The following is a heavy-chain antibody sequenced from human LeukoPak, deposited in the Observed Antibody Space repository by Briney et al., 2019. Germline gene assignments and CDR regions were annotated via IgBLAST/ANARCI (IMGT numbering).Heavy chain of an antibody. D-gene: IGHD3-3*01. Sequence: PSETLSLTCTVSGGAISSGDYYWSCIRQHPGRGREWIGYIYYSGSTYYNPSLKSRVTISVDTSKNQFSLKLSSVTAADTAVYYCARVENDFWSGYVIDYWGQGTLVTVSS. J-gene: IGHJ4*02. CDR1: GGAISSGDYY. V-gene: IGHV4-31*03. CDR2: IYYSGST. CDR3: ARVENDFWSGYVIDY.